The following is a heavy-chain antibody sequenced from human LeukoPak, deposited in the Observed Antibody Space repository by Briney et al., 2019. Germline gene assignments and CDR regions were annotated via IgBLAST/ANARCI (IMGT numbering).Heavy chain of an antibody. CDR2: ISYDGSNE. CDR1: GFTFSSYA. CDR3: ASEIVAVTALGGFDI. Sequence: GGSLRLSCAASGFTFSSYAMHWVRQAPGKGLEWVALISYDGSNEYYADSVKGRFTISRDNSKNTLYLQMNSLRAEDTAVYYCASEIVAVTALGGFDIWGQGTMVTVSS. V-gene: IGHV3-30-3*01. J-gene: IGHJ3*02. D-gene: IGHD2-21*02.